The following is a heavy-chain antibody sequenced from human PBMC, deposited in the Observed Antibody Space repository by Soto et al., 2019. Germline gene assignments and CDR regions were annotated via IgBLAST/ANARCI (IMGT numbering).Heavy chain of an antibody. D-gene: IGHD1-26*01. CDR1: GFTFSDHY. V-gene: IGHV3-72*01. Sequence: EVQLVESGGGLVQPGGSLRLSCAASGFTFSDHYMDWISQAPGKGLEWVARSRNRVNSHTTEYAASVKGRFTISRDESKSSLYLQMNSLKIEDTAVYYCTRSLLGGAPSYTFHGMDVWGQGTTVTVSS. CDR3: TRSLLGGAPSYTFHGMDV. J-gene: IGHJ6*01. CDR2: SRNRVNSHTT.